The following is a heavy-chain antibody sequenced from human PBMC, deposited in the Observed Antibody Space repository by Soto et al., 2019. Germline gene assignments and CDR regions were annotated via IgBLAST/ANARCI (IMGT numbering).Heavy chain of an antibody. CDR2: ISSTTNYI. CDR3: ARESEDLTSNFDY. V-gene: IGHV3-21*01. CDR1: GFTFTRYS. J-gene: IGHJ4*02. Sequence: GGSLRLSCAASGFTFTRYSMNWVRQAPGKGLEWVSSISSTTNYIYYADSMKGRFTVSRDNAKNSVYLEMNSLSAEDTAVYYCARESEDLTSNFDYWGQGTQVTVSS.